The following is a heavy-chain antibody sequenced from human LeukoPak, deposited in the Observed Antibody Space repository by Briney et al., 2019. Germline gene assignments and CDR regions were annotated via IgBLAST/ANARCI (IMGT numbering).Heavy chain of an antibody. CDR2: ISSSSSYI. J-gene: IGHJ4*02. V-gene: IGHV3-21*01. CDR3: ARDRYVDIVATASNDY. CDR1: GFTFSSYS. Sequence: GGSLRLSCAASGFTFSSYSMNWVRQAPGKGLEWVSSISSSSSYIYYADSVKGRFTISRDNAKNSLYLQMNSLRAEDTAVYYCARDRYVDIVATASNDYWGQGTRVTVSA. D-gene: IGHD5-12*01.